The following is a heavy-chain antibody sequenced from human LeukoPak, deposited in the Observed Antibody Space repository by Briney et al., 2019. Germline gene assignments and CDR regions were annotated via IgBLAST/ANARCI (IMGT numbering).Heavy chain of an antibody. V-gene: IGHV1-69*13. CDR3: ARTSREMTTSTGYFDY. Sequence: ASVKVSCKASGGTFSSYAISWVRRAPGQGLEWMGGIIPIFGTANYAQKFQGRVTITADESTSTAYMGLSSLRSEDTAVYYCARTSREMTTSTGYFDYWGQGTLVTVSS. CDR1: GGTFSSYA. CDR2: IIPIFGTA. J-gene: IGHJ4*02. D-gene: IGHD5-24*01.